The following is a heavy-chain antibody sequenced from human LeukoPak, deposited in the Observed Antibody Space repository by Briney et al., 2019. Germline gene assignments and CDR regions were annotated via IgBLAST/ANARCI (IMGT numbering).Heavy chain of an antibody. CDR3: ARGLQQQLGWFDP. J-gene: IGHJ5*02. V-gene: IGHV3-53*04. CDR2: IYSGGGT. CDR1: VFTVSYNY. D-gene: IGHD6-13*01. Sequence: GGSLRLSCSASVFTVSYNYMSWVRQAPGKGLEWVSIIYSGGGTNYADSVKGRYTISRNNSKNTLYLQMSSLRPDDTAVCYCARGLQQQLGWFDPWGQGTLVTVSS.